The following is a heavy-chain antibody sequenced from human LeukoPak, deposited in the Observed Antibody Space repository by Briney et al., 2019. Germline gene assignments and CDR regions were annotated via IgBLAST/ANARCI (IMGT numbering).Heavy chain of an antibody. Sequence: KSGGSLRLSCAASGLTLSSYALHWVRQAPGKGREWVSSISSSSCYIHYADSAKGRFTISRENAKNSLYLQMTSLRAEDTAVYYCARDRLDLAVLGYGMDVWGQGT. V-gene: IGHV3-21*01. CDR3: ARDRLDLAVLGYGMDV. CDR1: GLTLSSYA. J-gene: IGHJ6*01. CDR2: ISSSSCYI. D-gene: IGHD6-19*01.